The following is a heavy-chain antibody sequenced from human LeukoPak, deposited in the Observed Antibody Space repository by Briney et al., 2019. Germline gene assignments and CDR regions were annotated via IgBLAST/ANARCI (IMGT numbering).Heavy chain of an antibody. CDR2: ISSNGGST. CDR3: GEGGRDGDYFDY. D-gene: IGHD3-16*01. Sequence: PGGSLRLSCAASGFTFSSYAMHWVRQAPGKGLEYVSAISSNGGSTYYADSVKGRFTISRDNSKNTLYLQMNSPRAEDTAVYYCGEGGRDGDYFDYWGQGTLVTVSS. J-gene: IGHJ4*02. CDR1: GFTFSSYA. V-gene: IGHV3-64*04.